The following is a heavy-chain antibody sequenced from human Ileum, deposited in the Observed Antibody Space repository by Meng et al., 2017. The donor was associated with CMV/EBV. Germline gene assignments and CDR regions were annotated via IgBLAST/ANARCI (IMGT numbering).Heavy chain of an antibody. D-gene: IGHD2-2*02. CDR1: GFAFSKYS. Sequence: GEFLKSPCSVSGFAFSKYSMNWVRLAPGKGLEWLSIIHYTGRTTYYADSVKGRFIISRDNSRSVLYLEMNSLRVEDTAVYYCAKDRTPDSRYNFDHWGQGILVTVSS. J-gene: IGHJ4*02. V-gene: IGHV3-23*03. CDR3: AKDRTPDSRYNFDH. CDR2: IHYTGRTT.